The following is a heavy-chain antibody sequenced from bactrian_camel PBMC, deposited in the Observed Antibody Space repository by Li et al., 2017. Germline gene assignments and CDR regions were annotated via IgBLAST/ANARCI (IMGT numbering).Heavy chain of an antibody. CDR3: AYDYVRFGATCRSPRSWQY. D-gene: IGHD7*01. CDR1: GDSSRYNC. V-gene: IGHV3S54*01. Sequence: HVQLVESGGGSVQAGGSLRLSCVFSGDSSRYNCMAWFRQVLGKVREGVAVMSVEGGSIGYVDSVKGRFTISQDKAKKTVYLEMNSLESADTGMYYCAYDYVRFGATCRSPRSWQYWGQGTQVTVS. J-gene: IGHJ4*01. CDR2: MSVEGGSI.